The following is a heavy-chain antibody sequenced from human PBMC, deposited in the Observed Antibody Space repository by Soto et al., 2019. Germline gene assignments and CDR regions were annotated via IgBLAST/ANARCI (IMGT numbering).Heavy chain of an antibody. CDR3: VRDREYDILTGSGN. CDR1: GFTFSRYW. D-gene: IGHD3-9*01. V-gene: IGHV3-74*01. CDR2: INSDGSTT. J-gene: IGHJ4*02. Sequence: EVQLVESGGGLVQPGGSLRLSCAASGFTFSRYWMHWVRQAPGKGLVWVSRINSDGSTTTYADSVKGRFTISRDNAKNTLHLQINSLRVEDTAVYYCVRDREYDILTGSGNWGQGTLVTVSS.